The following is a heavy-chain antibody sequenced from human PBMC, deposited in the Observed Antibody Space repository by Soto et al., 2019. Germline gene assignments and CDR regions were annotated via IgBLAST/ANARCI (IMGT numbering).Heavy chain of an antibody. CDR3: GRSVVGATGEILYNAMDV. V-gene: IGHV1-3*01. CDR2: INPASGHT. J-gene: IGHJ6*02. Sequence: QVQLVQSGAEVKKPGASVKVSCKASGYTFTTYALHWVRQAPGQRPEWMGWINPASGHTKYSKRFQDRVTIIRNTSASTGYMELSSLRSEDTAVYYCGRSVVGATGEILYNAMDVWGQGTTVTVSS. CDR1: GYTFTTYA. D-gene: IGHD1-26*01.